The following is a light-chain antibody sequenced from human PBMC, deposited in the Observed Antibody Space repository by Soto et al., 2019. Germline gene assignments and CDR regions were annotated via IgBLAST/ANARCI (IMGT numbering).Light chain of an antibody. V-gene: IGLV2-8*01. CDR1: SSDVGGYNF. J-gene: IGLJ2*01. Sequence: QSVLTHPPSASGSPGQSVTISCTGTSSDVGGYNFVSWYQQHPGKAPKLMIYEVSERPSGVPDRFSGSKSGNTASLTVSGLQAEDEADYYCSSYAGSNIVVFGGGTKLTVL. CDR2: EVS. CDR3: SSYAGSNIVV.